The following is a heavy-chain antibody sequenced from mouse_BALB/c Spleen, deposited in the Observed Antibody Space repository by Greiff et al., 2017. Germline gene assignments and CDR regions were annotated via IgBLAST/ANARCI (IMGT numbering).Heavy chain of an antibody. CDR3: ARFGTRAMDY. V-gene: IGHV1S81*02. J-gene: IGHJ4*01. CDR1: GYTFTSYW. Sequence: VQLQQPGAELVKPGASVKLSCKASGYTFTSYWMHWVKQRPGQGLEWIGEINPSNGRTNYNEKFKSKATLTVDKSSSTAYMQLSSLTSEDSAVYYCARFGTRAMDYWGQGTSVTVSS. CDR2: INPSNGRT. D-gene: IGHD4-1*01.